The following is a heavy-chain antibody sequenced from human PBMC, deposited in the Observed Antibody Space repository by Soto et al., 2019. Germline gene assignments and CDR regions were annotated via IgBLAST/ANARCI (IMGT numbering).Heavy chain of an antibody. Sequence: PETFSLTSDVSGGSFSGYIWTGCRQTPGKGLQWIGQINHSGSANYNPSLKSRVTISVHTSISQFSLELSSVTAADTAVYYCARGLITGSQYSGGXYYFDSWGQGTQVT. CDR2: INHSGSA. CDR3: ARGLITGSQYSGGXYYFDS. V-gene: IGHV4-34*01. J-gene: IGHJ4*02. D-gene: IGHD1-26*01. CDR1: GGSFSGYI.